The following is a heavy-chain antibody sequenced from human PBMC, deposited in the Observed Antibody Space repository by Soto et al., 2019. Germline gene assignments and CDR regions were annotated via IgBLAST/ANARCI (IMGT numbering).Heavy chain of an antibody. D-gene: IGHD2-15*01. CDR1: GITFSSYG. CDR2: IWHDGSKK. CDR3: ARDLTVDCSGGSCSYYYYGMDV. J-gene: IGHJ6*02. Sequence: VGSLRLSCVASGITFSSYGMYWVRQAPGKGLEWVAVIWHDGSKKYYADSVKGRLTISRDNSKNTLYLQMNSLRGEDTAVYYCARDLTVDCSGGSCSYYYYGMDVWGQGTTVTVSS. V-gene: IGHV3-33*01.